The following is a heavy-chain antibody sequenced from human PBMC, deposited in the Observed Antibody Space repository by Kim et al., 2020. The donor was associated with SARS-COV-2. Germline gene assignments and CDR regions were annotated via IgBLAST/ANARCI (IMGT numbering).Heavy chain of an antibody. V-gene: IGHV3-15*01. CDR3: TTYSAAVANYFDY. J-gene: IGHJ4*02. CDR1: GFTFTNAW. D-gene: IGHD2-2*01. Sequence: GGSLRLSCAASGFTFTNAWMSWVRQAPGKGLEWVGRVKSKGDGGATDCAAPVKGRFTISRDDSRNTLYLQMNSLKIEDTAVYYCTTYSAAVANYFDYWGQGTLVTVSS. CDR2: VKSKGDGGAT.